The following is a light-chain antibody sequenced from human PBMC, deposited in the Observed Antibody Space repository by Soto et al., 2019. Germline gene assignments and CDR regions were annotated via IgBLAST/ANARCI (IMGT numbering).Light chain of an antibody. CDR3: QQYNDWPPFT. CDR2: GAS. V-gene: IGKV3-15*01. Sequence: EIVMTQSPATLSVSPGERATLFCRASQSVRSNLAWYQQKPGQAPRLLIYGASTRATGIPARFSGSGSGTEFTLTISSLQSEDFAVYHCQQYNDWPPFTFGQGTKLEI. J-gene: IGKJ2*01. CDR1: QSVRSN.